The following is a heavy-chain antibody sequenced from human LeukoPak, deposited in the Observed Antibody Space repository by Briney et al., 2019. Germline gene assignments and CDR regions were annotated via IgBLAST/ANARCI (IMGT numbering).Heavy chain of an antibody. CDR3: ASATTTGSYDY. CDR1: GGSISSSSYY. J-gene: IGHJ4*02. CDR2: IYYSGST. D-gene: IGHD4-17*01. V-gene: IGHV4-39*01. Sequence: TSETLSLTCTVSGGSISSSSYYWGWIRQPPGKGLEWIGSIYYSGSTYYNPSLKSRVTISVDTSKNQFSLKLSSVTAADTAVYYCASATTTGSYDYWGQGTLVTVSS.